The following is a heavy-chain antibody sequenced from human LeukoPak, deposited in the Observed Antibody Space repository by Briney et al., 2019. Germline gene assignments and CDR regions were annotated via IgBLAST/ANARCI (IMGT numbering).Heavy chain of an antibody. V-gene: IGHV3-23*01. CDR1: GFTFGSYD. CDR3: AKDLWLRDAFDI. Sequence: GGSLRLSCAASGFTFGSYDMSWVRQAPGKGLEWVSAISSSGVSTYYADSVKGRFTVSRDNSDNTLYLQMNSLRAEDTAVYYCAKDLWLRDAFDIWGQGTMVTVSS. D-gene: IGHD5-24*01. CDR2: ISSSGVST. J-gene: IGHJ3*02.